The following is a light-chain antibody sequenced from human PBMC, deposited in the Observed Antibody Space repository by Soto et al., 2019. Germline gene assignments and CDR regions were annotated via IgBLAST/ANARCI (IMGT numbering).Light chain of an antibody. V-gene: IGLV1-47*02. Sequence: QSVLTQPPSVSGAPGQRVTISCTGDSSNIGAGYDVHWYQQLPGTAPKLLIYSQNQRPAGVPARFSGSKSGTSASLAISGLRSEDEAAYYCASWDDTLSGPVFGGGTKLTVL. CDR2: SQN. J-gene: IGLJ2*01. CDR1: SSNIGAGYD. CDR3: ASWDDTLSGPV.